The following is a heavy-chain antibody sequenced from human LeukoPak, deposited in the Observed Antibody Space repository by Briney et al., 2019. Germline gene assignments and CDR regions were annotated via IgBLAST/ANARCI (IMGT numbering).Heavy chain of an antibody. D-gene: IGHD1-14*01. CDR1: GFTFSSYA. CDR2: ISYDGSNK. CDR3: AKVRTYFYHGLDV. J-gene: IGHJ6*02. Sequence: GGSLRLSCAASGFTFSSYAMHWVRQAPGKGLEWVAVISYDGSNKYYADSVKGRFTISRDNSQNTLFLQVNSLRAEDTAVYYCAKVRTYFYHGLDVWGQGTTVTVSS. V-gene: IGHV3-30*04.